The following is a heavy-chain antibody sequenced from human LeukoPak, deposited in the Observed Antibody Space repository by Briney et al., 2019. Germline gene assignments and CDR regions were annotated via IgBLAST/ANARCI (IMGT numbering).Heavy chain of an antibody. CDR1: GYTFTSYG. CDR2: ISAYNGNT. V-gene: IGHV1-18*01. J-gene: IGHJ4*02. Sequence: ASVNVSCKASGYTFTSYGISWVRQAPGQGLEWMGWISAYNGNTNYAQKLQGRVTMTTDTSTSTAYMELRSLRSDDTAVYYCARDRLRYCSGGSCYSGDYWGQGTLVTVSS. D-gene: IGHD2-15*01. CDR3: ARDRLRYCSGGSCYSGDY.